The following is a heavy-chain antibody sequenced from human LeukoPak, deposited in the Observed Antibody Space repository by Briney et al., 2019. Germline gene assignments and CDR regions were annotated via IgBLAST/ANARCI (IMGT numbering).Heavy chain of an antibody. V-gene: IGHV3-23*01. CDR2: ISGSGGST. Sequence: QTGGSLRLSCAASGFTFSSYAMSWVRQAPGKGLEWVSAISGSGGSTYYADSVKGRFTISRDNSKNTLYLQMNSLRAEDTAVYYCAKIPADDYVWGSKRLYYFDYWGQGTLVTVSS. CDR1: GFTFSSYA. J-gene: IGHJ4*02. CDR3: AKIPADDYVWGSKRLYYFDY. D-gene: IGHD3-16*01.